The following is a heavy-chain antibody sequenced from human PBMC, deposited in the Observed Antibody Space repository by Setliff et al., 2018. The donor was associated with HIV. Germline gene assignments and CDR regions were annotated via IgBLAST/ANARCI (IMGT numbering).Heavy chain of an antibody. CDR2: IWYDASKK. CDR3: VKDVVKFWSGSGALDF. CDR1: GFTFGSYA. Sequence: PGGSLRLSCAASGFTFGSYAMHWVRQAPGKGLEWVAVIWYDASKKEYADSVKGRFNILRDDSKKTVDLQMNSLRADDTAVYYCVKDVVKFWSGSGALDFWGPGTLVTVSS. D-gene: IGHD3-3*01. V-gene: IGHV3-33*06. J-gene: IGHJ4*02.